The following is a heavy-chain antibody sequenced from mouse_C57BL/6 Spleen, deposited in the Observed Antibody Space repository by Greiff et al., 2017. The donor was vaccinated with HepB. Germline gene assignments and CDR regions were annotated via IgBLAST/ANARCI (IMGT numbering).Heavy chain of an antibody. CDR3: ARGWLLREDYYAMDY. D-gene: IGHD2-3*01. Sequence: VQLQQSGAELARPGASVKLSCKASGYTFTSYGISWVKQRTGQGLEWIGEIYPRSGNTYYNEKFKGKATLTADKSSSTAYMELRSLTSEDSAVYFCARGWLLREDYYAMDYWGQGTSVTVAS. V-gene: IGHV1-81*01. J-gene: IGHJ4*01. CDR2: IYPRSGNT. CDR1: GYTFTSYG.